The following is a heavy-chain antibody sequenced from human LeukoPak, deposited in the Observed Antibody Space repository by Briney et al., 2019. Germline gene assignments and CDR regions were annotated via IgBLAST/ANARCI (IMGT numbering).Heavy chain of an antibody. CDR3: ARDPPDYYDSSGHSGSY. Sequence: VASVKVSCKASGGTFSSYAISWVRQAPGRGLEWMGRIIPIFGTANYAQKFQGRVTITTDESTSTAYMELSSLRSEDTAVYYCARDPPDYYDSSGHSGSYWGQGTLVTVSS. D-gene: IGHD3-22*01. V-gene: IGHV1-69*05. CDR1: GGTFSSYA. CDR2: IIPIFGTA. J-gene: IGHJ4*02.